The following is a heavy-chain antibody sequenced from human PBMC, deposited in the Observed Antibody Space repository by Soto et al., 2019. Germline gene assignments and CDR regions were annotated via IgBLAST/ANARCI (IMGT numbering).Heavy chain of an antibody. CDR2: IYNSGST. D-gene: IGHD2-2*01. Sequence: SETLSLTCTVSGGSISSGGYYWSWIRQHPGKGLEWIGYIYNSGSTYYNPSLKSRVTISVDTSKNQFSLKLSSVTAADTAVYYCARMGVPATWSWFDPWGQGTLVTVSS. CDR1: GGSISSGGYY. J-gene: IGHJ5*02. CDR3: ARMGVPATWSWFDP. V-gene: IGHV4-31*03.